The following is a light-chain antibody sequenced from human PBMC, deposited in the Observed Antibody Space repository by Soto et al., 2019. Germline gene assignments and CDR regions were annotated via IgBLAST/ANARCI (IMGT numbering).Light chain of an antibody. CDR2: GAL. CDR3: HQYGTTPRS. Sequence: EIVLTQSPGALSLSPGEGATLSCRASQRFSNNWLAWYQQKPGQAPKLLIYGALNRAAGIPDRFSGSGSGTDFTLTISGLEADDFAVYYCHQYGTTPRSFGQGTMVEVK. CDR1: QRFSNNW. J-gene: IGKJ2*03. V-gene: IGKV3-20*01.